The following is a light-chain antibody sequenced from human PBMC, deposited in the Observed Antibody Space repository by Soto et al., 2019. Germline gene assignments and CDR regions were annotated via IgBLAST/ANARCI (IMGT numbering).Light chain of an antibody. CDR2: GPS. CDR3: QEYDKWPPGFT. CDR1: QSVSTN. Sequence: EIVMTQSPATLSVSPGERAPLSCRASQSVSTNLAWYQQKPGQAPRLLIYGPSIRATGIPARFSGSGSGTEFTLTINSLQSEDFALYYCQEYDKWPPGFTFGPGIRVDNK. V-gene: IGKV3-15*01. J-gene: IGKJ3*01.